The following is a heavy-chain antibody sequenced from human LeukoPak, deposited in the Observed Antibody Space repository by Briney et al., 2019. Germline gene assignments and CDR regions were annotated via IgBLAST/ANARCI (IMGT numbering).Heavy chain of an antibody. V-gene: IGHV4-30-2*01. Sequence: SETLSLTCAVSGGSISSGGYSWSWIRQPPGKGLEWIGYIYHSGSTYYNPSLKSRVTISVDRSKNQFSLKLSSVTAADTAVYYCATANRYSGSYYAYWGQETLVTVSS. D-gene: IGHD1-26*01. CDR2: IYHSGST. J-gene: IGHJ4*02. CDR3: ATANRYSGSYYAY. CDR1: GGSISSGGYS.